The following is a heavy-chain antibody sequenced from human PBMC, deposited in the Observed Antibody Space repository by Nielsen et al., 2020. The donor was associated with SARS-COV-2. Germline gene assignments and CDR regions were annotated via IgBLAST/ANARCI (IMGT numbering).Heavy chain of an antibody. CDR2: IIPILGIA. V-gene: IGHV1-69*02. J-gene: IGHJ5*02. D-gene: IGHD3-10*01. CDR3: ARLEGRAYGSGFKGGKLFDP. Sequence: WVRQAPGQGLEWMGRIIPILGIANYAQKFQGRVTITADKSTSTAYMELSSLRSEDTAVYYCARLEGRAYGSGFKGGKLFDPWGQGTLVTVSS.